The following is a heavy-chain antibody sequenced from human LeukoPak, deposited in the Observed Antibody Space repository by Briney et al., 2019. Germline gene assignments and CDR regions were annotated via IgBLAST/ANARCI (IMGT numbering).Heavy chain of an antibody. V-gene: IGHV1-18*01. Sequence: ASVKVSCKASGYTFTGYGITWVRQAPGQGLEWMGWISARNGNTNYAKRVQGRVTITTDTSTSTAYMELSGLTSDDTAVYYCARDHALWSNCFDYWGQVTLVTVSS. CDR3: ARDHALWSNCFDY. D-gene: IGHD2/OR15-2a*01. CDR2: ISARNGNT. J-gene: IGHJ4*02. CDR1: GYTFTGYG.